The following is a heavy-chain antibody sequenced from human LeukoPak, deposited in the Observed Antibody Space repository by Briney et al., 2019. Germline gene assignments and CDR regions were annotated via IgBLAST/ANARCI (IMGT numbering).Heavy chain of an antibody. D-gene: IGHD2-15*01. V-gene: IGHV3-7*01. CDR2: IKQDGNEK. CDR3: ARDPKPYCSGGSCYHDY. J-gene: IGHJ4*02. Sequence: PGGSLRLSCAASGFTFSSYWMSWVRQAPGKGLEWVANIKQDGNEKYYVDSVKGRFTISRDNAKNSLYLQMNSLRAEDTAVYYCARDPKPYCSGGSCYHDYWGQGTLVTVSS. CDR1: GFTFSSYW.